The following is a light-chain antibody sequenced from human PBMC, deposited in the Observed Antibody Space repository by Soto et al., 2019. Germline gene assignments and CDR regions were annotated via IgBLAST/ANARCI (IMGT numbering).Light chain of an antibody. CDR3: QHYSGWPPV. CDR1: QSVSSN. V-gene: IGKV3-15*01. Sequence: EIVMTQSPVTLSVSPGERATLSCRASQSVSSNVAWYQQKPGQAPRLLIYQTSARATCIPGRFSGSGSGTDFTLTISNLQSEDFALYYCQHYSGWPPVFGQGTKVEIK. CDR2: QTS. J-gene: IGKJ2*01.